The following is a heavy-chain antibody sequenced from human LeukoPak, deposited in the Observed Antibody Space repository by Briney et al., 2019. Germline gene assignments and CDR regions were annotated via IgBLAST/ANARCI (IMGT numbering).Heavy chain of an antibody. CDR2: ISYDGSNK. CDR1: GFKFSSYS. J-gene: IGHJ4*02. V-gene: IGHV3-30*18. Sequence: AGGFPRLSCAAPGFKFSSYSMKWGRQGPGKGLGWVAVISYDGSNKYYADSLKGRFTISRDNSRNTLYLQMNSLRAEDTAVYYCAKDGMYSSSSSYYFDYWGQGTLVTVAS. CDR3: AKDGMYSSSSSYYFDY. D-gene: IGHD6-6*01.